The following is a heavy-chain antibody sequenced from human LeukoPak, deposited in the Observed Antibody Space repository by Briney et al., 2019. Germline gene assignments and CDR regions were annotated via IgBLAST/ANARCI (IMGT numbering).Heavy chain of an antibody. J-gene: IGHJ5*02. V-gene: IGHV1-69*13. Sequence: ASVKVSWKASGGTFSSYAISWLRQAHGQGLEWMGGIIPIFGTANYAQKFQGRVTITADESTSTAYMELSSLRSEDTAVYYCARVGGVVGADDSWGQGTLVTVSS. CDR2: IIPIFGTA. CDR1: GGTFSSYA. D-gene: IGHD1-26*01. CDR3: ARVGGVVGADDS.